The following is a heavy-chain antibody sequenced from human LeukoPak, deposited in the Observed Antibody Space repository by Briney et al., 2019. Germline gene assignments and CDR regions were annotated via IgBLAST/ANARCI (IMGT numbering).Heavy chain of an antibody. V-gene: IGHV3-7*03. CDR3: AREPYYYDSSGYPDGGYYYYGMDV. CDR1: GFTFSSYW. CDR2: IKQDGREK. D-gene: IGHD3-22*01. Sequence: GGSLRLSCAASGFTFSSYWMSWVRQAPGKGLEWVANIKQDGREKYYLDSVKGRFTISRDNAKNSLYLQMNSLRAEDTAVYYCAREPYYYDSSGYPDGGYYYYGMDVWGQGTTVTVSS. J-gene: IGHJ6*02.